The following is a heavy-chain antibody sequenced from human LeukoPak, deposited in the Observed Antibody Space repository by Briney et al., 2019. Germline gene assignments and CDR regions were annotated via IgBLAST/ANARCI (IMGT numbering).Heavy chain of an antibody. J-gene: IGHJ4*02. CDR1: GYTFIRYY. Sequence: GASVKVSCKASGYTFIRYYMHWVRQAPGQGLEWMGIINPSGGSTSYAQKFQGRVTMTRDTSTSTVYMELSRLRSEDTAVYYCARGGYGDSIDYWGQGTLVCVSS. V-gene: IGHV1-46*01. CDR3: ARGGYGDSIDY. D-gene: IGHD4-17*01. CDR2: INPSGGST.